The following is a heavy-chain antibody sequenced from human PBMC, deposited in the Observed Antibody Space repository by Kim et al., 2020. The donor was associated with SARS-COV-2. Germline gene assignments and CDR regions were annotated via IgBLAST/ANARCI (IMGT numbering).Heavy chain of an antibody. D-gene: IGHD6-19*01. Sequence: GGSLRLSCAASGFTFSTYEMNWVRQAPGKGLVWVLYISGSGSTIYYADSVRGRFSISRDNAKNSLYLQMNSLRAEDTAVYYCARDSFSVAAEFDYWGQGTLVTVSS. J-gene: IGHJ4*02. CDR1: GFTFSTYE. V-gene: IGHV3-48*03. CDR3: ARDSFSVAAEFDY. CDR2: ISGSGSTI.